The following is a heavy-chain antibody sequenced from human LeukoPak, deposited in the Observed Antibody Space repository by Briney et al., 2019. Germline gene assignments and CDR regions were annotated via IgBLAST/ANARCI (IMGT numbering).Heavy chain of an antibody. CDR3: ARFSRGRRLIDY. Sequence: ASVKVSCKTSGYIFGHNGIGWVRQAPGQGPEWMGWISAYNGDTNYAQNFQGRVTMTRDTSTSTVYMELRSLRSDDTAVYYCARFSRGRRLIDYWGQGTLVTVSS. CDR1: GYIFGHNG. CDR2: ISAYNGDT. J-gene: IGHJ4*02. V-gene: IGHV1-18*01.